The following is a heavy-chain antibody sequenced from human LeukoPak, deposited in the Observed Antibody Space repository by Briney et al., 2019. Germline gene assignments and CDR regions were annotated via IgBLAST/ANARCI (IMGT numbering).Heavy chain of an antibody. CDR3: ARGLQNYHESSGSPFDP. V-gene: IGHV4-59*01. D-gene: IGHD3-22*01. Sequence: SETLSLTCIVSGGSISSYYWSWIRQPPGKGLEWIGYIYYTGSTNYNPSLKSRVTMSVDTSKNQFSLKLRTVTAADTAVYYCARGLQNYHESSGSPFDPWGQGILVTVSS. J-gene: IGHJ5*02. CDR2: IYYTGST. CDR1: GGSISSYY.